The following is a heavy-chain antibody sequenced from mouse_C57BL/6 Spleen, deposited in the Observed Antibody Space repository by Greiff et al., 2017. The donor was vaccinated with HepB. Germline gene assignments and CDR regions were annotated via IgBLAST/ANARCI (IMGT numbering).Heavy chain of an antibody. CDR2: ISSGSSTI. Sequence: EVQVVESGGGLVKPGGSLKLSCAASGFTFSDYGMHWVRQAPEKGLEWVAYISSGSSTIYYADTVKGRFTISRDNAKNTLFLQMTSLRSEDTAMYYCARPDVTTGNAMDYWGQGTSVTVSS. V-gene: IGHV5-17*01. J-gene: IGHJ4*01. D-gene: IGHD2-12*01. CDR1: GFTFSDYG. CDR3: ARPDVTTGNAMDY.